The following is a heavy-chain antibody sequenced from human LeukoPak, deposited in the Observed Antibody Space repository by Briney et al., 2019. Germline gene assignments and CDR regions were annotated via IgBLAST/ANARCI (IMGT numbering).Heavy chain of an antibody. CDR3: ARHPAVTTFAYYYYYMDV. CDR2: IYSGGST. D-gene: IGHD4-17*01. J-gene: IGHJ6*03. Sequence: GGSLRLSCAASEFTVSNNYMSWVRQAPGKGLEWVSVIYSGGSTYYTDSVKGRFTVSRDNSKNTLYLQMNSLRAEDTAVYYCARHPAVTTFAYYYYYMDVWGKGTTVTVSS. CDR1: EFTVSNNY. V-gene: IGHV3-66*04.